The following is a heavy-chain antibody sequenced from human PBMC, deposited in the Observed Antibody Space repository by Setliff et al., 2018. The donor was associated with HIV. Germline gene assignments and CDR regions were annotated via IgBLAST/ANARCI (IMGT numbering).Heavy chain of an antibody. CDR3: ARGRFTVLRKDYFDY. CDR1: GRLFSGYY. CDR2: INHSGDA. Sequence: SETLSLTCAVYGRLFSGYYWSWFRQSPGKRLEWIGEINHSGDAYYSRSLKSRATLLVDTSKNQFSLKLESMTAADTALYFCARGRFTVLRKDYFDYWSQGRVVTVSS. V-gene: IGHV4-34*01. J-gene: IGHJ4*02. D-gene: IGHD4-4*01.